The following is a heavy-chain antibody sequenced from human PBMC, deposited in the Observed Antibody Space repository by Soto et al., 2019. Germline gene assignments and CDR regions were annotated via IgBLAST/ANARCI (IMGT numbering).Heavy chain of an antibody. V-gene: IGHV4-39*01. CDR2: IDYSGST. D-gene: IGHD4-4*01. J-gene: IGHJ3*02. Sequence: QLQLQESGPGLVKPSETLSLTCTVSGGPISSSSYYWGWIRQPPGKGLEWIGSIDYSGSTYYNPSHKSRVTIAVATSKNQFSLKLISVTAADTAVYYCARRYQDYSGAFDIWGQGTMVTVSS. CDR1: GGPISSSSYY. CDR3: ARRYQDYSGAFDI.